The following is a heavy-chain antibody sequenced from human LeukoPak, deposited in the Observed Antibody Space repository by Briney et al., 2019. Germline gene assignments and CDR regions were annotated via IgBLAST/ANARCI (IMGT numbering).Heavy chain of an antibody. J-gene: IGHJ4*02. CDR2: ISSSSSYI. CDR1: GFTFSSYS. V-gene: IGHV3-21*01. CDR3: ARWDDSSGYYPYYFDY. D-gene: IGHD3-22*01. Sequence: GESLRLSCAASGFTFSSYSMNWVRQAPGKGLEWVSSISSSSSYIYYAHSVKGRFTISRDNAKKSLYLQMNSLRAEDTAVYYCARWDDSSGYYPYYFDYWGQGTLVTVSS.